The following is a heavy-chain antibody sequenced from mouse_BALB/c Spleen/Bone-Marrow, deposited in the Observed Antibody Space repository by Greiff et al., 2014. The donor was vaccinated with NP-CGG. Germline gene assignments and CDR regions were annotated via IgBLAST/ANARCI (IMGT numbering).Heavy chain of an antibody. CDR3: ARIYYYGRGYFDY. CDR1: GFNIKDTH. D-gene: IGHD1-1*01. V-gene: IGHV14-3*02. J-gene: IGHJ2*01. Sequence: VQLQQPGAELVKPGASVKLSCTASGFNIKDTHMHWVKQRPEQGLEWIGRIDPANGNTKYDPKFQGKATITADTSSNTAYLQLSSLTSEDTAVYYCARIYYYGRGYFDYWGQGTTLTVSS. CDR2: IDPANGNT.